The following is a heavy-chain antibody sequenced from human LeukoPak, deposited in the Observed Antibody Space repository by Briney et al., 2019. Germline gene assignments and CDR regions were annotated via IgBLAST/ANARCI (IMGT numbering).Heavy chain of an antibody. CDR1: GYTFTCYY. V-gene: IGHV1-2*06. CDR2: INPNSGGT. CDR3: ARGYYDFWSGYAYYYGMDV. Sequence: GASVKVSCKASGYTFTCYYMHWVRQAPGQGLEWMGRINPNSGGTNYAQKFQGRVTMTRDTSISTAYMELSRLRSDDTAVYYCARGYYDFWSGYAYYYGMDVWGQGTTVTVSS. J-gene: IGHJ6*02. D-gene: IGHD3-3*01.